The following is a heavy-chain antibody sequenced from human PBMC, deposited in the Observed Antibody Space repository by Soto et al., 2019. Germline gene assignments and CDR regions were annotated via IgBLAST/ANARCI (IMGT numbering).Heavy chain of an antibody. V-gene: IGHV3-23*04. CDR3: AKDRGIIVKAGDAFDV. Sequence: EGQLVESGGGLVQPGGSLRLSCAVSGFTFSTYSMTWVRQAPGKGLEWVSYISDSGDRTYYADSVKGRFTISRDRSKNTVSLQMDSLRAEDTAVYYCAKDRGIIVKAGDAFDVWGQGTKVTVSS. CDR2: ISDSGDRT. J-gene: IGHJ3*01. D-gene: IGHD3-16*02. CDR1: GFTFSTYS.